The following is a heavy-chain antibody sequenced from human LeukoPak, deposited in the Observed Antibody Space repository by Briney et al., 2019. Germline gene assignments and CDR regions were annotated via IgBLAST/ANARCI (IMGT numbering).Heavy chain of an antibody. D-gene: IGHD5-18*01. Sequence: SVKVSCKASGGTFSSYAISWVRQAPGQGLEWMGRIIPILGIANYAQKFQGRVTITADKSTSTAYMELSSLRSEGTAVYYCARDQYSYGYPAFDYWGQGTPVTVSS. CDR1: GGTFSSYA. J-gene: IGHJ4*02. V-gene: IGHV1-69*04. CDR2: IIPILGIA. CDR3: ARDQYSYGYPAFDY.